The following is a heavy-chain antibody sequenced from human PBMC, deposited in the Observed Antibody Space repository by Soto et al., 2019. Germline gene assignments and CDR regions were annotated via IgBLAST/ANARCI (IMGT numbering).Heavy chain of an antibody. D-gene: IGHD2-21*02. Sequence: ASVKVSCKASGYTFTSYYMHWVRQAPGQGLEWMGIINPSGGSTSYAQKFQGRVTMTRDTSTSTVYMELSSLRSDDTAVYYCARGGGDIVVVTASLRYWGQGTLVTVSS. CDR1: GYTFTSYY. V-gene: IGHV1-46*01. CDR2: INPSGGST. J-gene: IGHJ4*02. CDR3: ARGGGDIVVVTASLRY.